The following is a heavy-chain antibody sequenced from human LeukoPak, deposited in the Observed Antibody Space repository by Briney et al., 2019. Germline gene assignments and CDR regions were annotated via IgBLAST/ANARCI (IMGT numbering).Heavy chain of an antibody. CDR1: GGSFSGYY. J-gene: IGHJ5*02. Sequence: SETLSLTCAVYGGSFSGYYWSWIRQPPGKGLEWIGEINHSGSTNYNPSLKSRVTISVDTSKNQFSLKPSSVTAADTAVYYCAAEQQLWFDPWGQGTLVTVSS. V-gene: IGHV4-34*01. D-gene: IGHD6-13*01. CDR3: AAEQQLWFDP. CDR2: INHSGST.